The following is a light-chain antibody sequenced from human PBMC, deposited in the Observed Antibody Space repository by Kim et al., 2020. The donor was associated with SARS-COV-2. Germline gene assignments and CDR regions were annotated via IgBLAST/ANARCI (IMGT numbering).Light chain of an antibody. CDR3: QQYGSSVYT. Sequence: LFLGERATLACRASQSVRSSNLVWYQHKPGQAPRLLIYATSSRATGIPDRFSGSGSGTDFTLTISRLEPEDFAVHYCQQYGSSVYTFGQGTKLEV. CDR2: ATS. V-gene: IGKV3-20*01. J-gene: IGKJ2*01. CDR1: QSVRSSN.